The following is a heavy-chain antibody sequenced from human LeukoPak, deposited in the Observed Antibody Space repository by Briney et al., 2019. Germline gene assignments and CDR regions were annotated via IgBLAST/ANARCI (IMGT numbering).Heavy chain of an antibody. V-gene: IGHV1-2*02. Sequence: ASVKVSSTASGYTFTGYYMQWVRQAPGQGLERMGWINPNSGGTNYAQKFQGRVTMTRDTSISTAYTELTRLRSDDTAVYYCASSYGSGSYYKLGFDYWGQGTLVTVSS. CDR2: INPNSGGT. J-gene: IGHJ4*02. D-gene: IGHD3-10*01. CDR1: GYTFTGYY. CDR3: ASSYGSGSYYKLGFDY.